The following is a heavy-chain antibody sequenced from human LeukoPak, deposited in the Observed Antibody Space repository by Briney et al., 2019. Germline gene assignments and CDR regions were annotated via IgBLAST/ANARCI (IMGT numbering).Heavy chain of an antibody. V-gene: IGHV1-8*01. Sequence: GASVKVSCKASGYTFTSYDFNWVRQATGQGLEWMGWMNPNSGNTGYAQKFQGRVTMTRNTSISTAYMELSSLRSEDTALYYCARGKAMVRGVMGPWFDPWGQGTLVTVSS. D-gene: IGHD3-10*01. CDR2: MNPNSGNT. CDR3: ARGKAMVRGVMGPWFDP. J-gene: IGHJ5*02. CDR1: GYTFTSYD.